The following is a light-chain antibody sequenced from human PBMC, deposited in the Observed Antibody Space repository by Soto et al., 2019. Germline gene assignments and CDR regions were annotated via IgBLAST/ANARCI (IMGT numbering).Light chain of an antibody. CDR1: SPNVGNNL. V-gene: IGLV1-51*01. CDR2: DNN. Sequence: QSVLTQPPSVSAAPGQKVTISCSGSSPNVGNNLVSWYQQLPGTAPKLLIYDNNQRPSGIPDRFSASKSGTSATLGITGLQTGDEADYYCGTWDLKLSTVVFGGGTKLTVL. J-gene: IGLJ2*01. CDR3: GTWDLKLSTVV.